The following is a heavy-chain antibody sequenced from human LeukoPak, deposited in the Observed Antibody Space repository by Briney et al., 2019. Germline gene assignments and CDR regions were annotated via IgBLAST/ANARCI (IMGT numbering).Heavy chain of an antibody. J-gene: IGHJ4*02. V-gene: IGHV3-21*01. CDR1: GFTFSGYS. Sequence: GGSLRLSCAASGFTFSGYSMNWVRQAPGKGLEWVSSISSSSSYIYYADSVKGRFTISRDNAKNSLYLQMNSLRAEDTAVYYCARDSRSDGSGIDYWGQGTLVTVSS. D-gene: IGHD6-19*01. CDR2: ISSSSSYI. CDR3: ARDSRSDGSGIDY.